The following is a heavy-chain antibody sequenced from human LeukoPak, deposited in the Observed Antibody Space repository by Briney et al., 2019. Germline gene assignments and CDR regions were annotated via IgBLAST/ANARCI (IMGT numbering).Heavy chain of an antibody. CDR3: ARGLMTVTSRWFDP. J-gene: IGHJ5*02. Sequence: SETLSLTCTVSGGSISSSSYYWGWIRQPPGKGLEWLGSIYYSGSTYYNPSLKSRVTISVDTSKNQFSLKLSSVTAADTAVYYCARGLMTVTSRWFDPWGQGTLVTVSS. CDR2: IYYSGST. D-gene: IGHD4-17*01. CDR1: GGSISSSSYY. V-gene: IGHV4-39*07.